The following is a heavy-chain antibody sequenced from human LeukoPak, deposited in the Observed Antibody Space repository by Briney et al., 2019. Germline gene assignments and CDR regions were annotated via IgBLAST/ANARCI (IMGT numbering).Heavy chain of an antibody. V-gene: IGHV1-8*01. J-gene: IGHJ4*02. CDR1: GYTFNSYD. D-gene: IGHD6-13*01. CDR3: ARGRGAAAGPYYFDY. CDR2: MNPNSGNT. Sequence: ASVKVSCKASGYTFNSYDINWVRQATGQGLEWMGWMNPNSGNTGYAQKFQGRITMTRNTSISTAYMELSSLLSEDTAVYYCARGRGAAAGPYYFDYWGQGTLVTVSS.